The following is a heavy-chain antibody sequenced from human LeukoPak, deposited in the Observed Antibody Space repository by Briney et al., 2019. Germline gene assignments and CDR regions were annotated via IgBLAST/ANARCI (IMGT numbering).Heavy chain of an antibody. V-gene: IGHV4-34*01. CDR1: TGSLSGYS. CDR2: IHHSGST. CDR3: TRQSGTVTPIDY. Sequence: SETLSHTCAVSTGSLSGYSWGWIRQAPGKGLDWIGEIHHSGSTTYNSSLKNRVTISLDKPKSQFSLILTSVTAADTAVYYCTRQSGTVTPIDYWGQGILVTVSS. J-gene: IGHJ4*02. D-gene: IGHD4-17*01.